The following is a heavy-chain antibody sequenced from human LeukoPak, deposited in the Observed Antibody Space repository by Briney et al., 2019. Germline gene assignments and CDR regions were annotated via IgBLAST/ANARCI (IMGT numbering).Heavy chain of an antibody. CDR1: GGSISSSHW. D-gene: IGHD3-22*01. J-gene: IGHJ3*02. Sequence: SGTLSLTCAVSGGSISSSHWWSWVRQPPGKGLEWIGEIYHSGITNYNPSLKSRVTISVDNSKNQFSLKLSSVTAADTAVYYCARNSYYDNSGEGAFDIWGQGTMVTVSS. V-gene: IGHV4-4*02. CDR3: ARNSYYDNSGEGAFDI. CDR2: IYHSGIT.